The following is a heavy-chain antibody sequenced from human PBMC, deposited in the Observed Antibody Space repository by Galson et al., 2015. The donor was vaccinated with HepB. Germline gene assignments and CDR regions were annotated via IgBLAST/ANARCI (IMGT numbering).Heavy chain of an antibody. D-gene: IGHD3-10*01. CDR1: GFRFHSYG. J-gene: IGHJ6*02. CDR3: VKDGLYLTSGIHSNGFDV. V-gene: IGHV3-30*18. Sequence: SLRLSCADSGFRFHSYGIHWVRQSPGKGLEWISFISYDATNKYYADSVKGRFSISRDNSKNTLSLQMHGLRPDDTAVYFCVKDGLYLTSGIHSNGFDVWGQGATVIVSS. CDR2: ISYDATNK.